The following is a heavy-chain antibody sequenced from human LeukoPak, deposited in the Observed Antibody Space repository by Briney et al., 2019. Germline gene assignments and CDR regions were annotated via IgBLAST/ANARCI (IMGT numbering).Heavy chain of an antibody. CDR1: GFTFSSYA. J-gene: IGHJ4*02. CDR2: ISGGGGST. CDR3: ARGVWATDLPPD. V-gene: IGHV3-23*01. Sequence: GGSLRLSCAASGFTFSSYAMSWVRQAPGKGLEWVSAISGGGGSTYYADSVKGRFTISRDNSKNMVYLQMNSLRPEDTAVYYCARGVWATDLPPDWGQGTLVTVSS. D-gene: IGHD5-12*01.